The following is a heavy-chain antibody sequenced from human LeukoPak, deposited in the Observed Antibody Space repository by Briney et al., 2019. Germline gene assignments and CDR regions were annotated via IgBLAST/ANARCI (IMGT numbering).Heavy chain of an antibody. V-gene: IGHV3-7*03. CDR2: IKQDESEK. Sequence: GGSLRLSCAASGFTFSNYWMSWVRQAPGKGLEWVANIKQDESEKFYVDSVKGRFTISRDNAKNSLYLQMNSLRAEDTAVYYCAEPEGGYYDIRPDWGQGTLVTVSS. CDR3: AEPEGGYYDIRPD. J-gene: IGHJ4*02. CDR1: GFTFSNYW. D-gene: IGHD3-22*01.